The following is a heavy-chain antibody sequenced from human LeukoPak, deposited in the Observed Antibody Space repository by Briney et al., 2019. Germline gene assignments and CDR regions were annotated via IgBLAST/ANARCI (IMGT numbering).Heavy chain of an antibody. D-gene: IGHD6-19*01. CDR1: GFRFTSYW. CDR2: IDPGDSYA. CDR3: ARCTASSSNDY. V-gene: IGHV5-10-1*01. Sequence: GESLQISCKGSGFRFTSYWITWVRQPPGKGLEWMGRIDPGDSYANYSPSFQGHVTISADKSISTAYLQWSSLKASDTAVYYCARCTASSSNDYWGQGTLVTVSS. J-gene: IGHJ4*02.